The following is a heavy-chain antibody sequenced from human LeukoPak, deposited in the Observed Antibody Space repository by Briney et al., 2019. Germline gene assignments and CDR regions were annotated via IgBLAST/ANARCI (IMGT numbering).Heavy chain of an antibody. CDR1: GGSISPYF. D-gene: IGHD2-15*01. Sequence: SETLSLTCTVSGGSISPYFWSWIRQPPGKGLEWIGYIYYSGGSTNYNPSLKSRLIISVDTSKNQFSLKMSTVAAADTAVYYCARGHCSGGSCYSGFDYWGQGTLVTVSS. CDR3: ARGHCSGGSCYSGFDY. CDR2: IYYSGGST. J-gene: IGHJ4*02. V-gene: IGHV4-59*08.